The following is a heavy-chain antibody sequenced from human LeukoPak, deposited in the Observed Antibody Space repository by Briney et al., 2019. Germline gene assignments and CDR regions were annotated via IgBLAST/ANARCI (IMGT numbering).Heavy chain of an antibody. D-gene: IGHD3-16*02. V-gene: IGHV4-39*01. CDR1: GGXISNSNYC. CDR3: ARHYVDIRTVGASYYYYGLDV. J-gene: IGHJ6*02. Sequence: PSETLSLTCTVSGGXISNSNYCWGWIRQPPGKGLEWIGSISYSGSTYYNPSLKSRVTISVDTSRNQFSLKVTSVTAADTAVFYCARHYVDIRTVGASYYYYGLDVWGQGTSVTVSS. CDR2: ISYSGST.